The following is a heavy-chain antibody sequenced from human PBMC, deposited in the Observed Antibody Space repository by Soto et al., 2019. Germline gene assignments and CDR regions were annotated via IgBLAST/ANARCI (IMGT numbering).Heavy chain of an antibody. D-gene: IGHD1-1*01. J-gene: IGHJ4*02. V-gene: IGHV3-23*01. CDR2: ISGSGGST. CDR1: GFTFSRNG. CDR3: AKDRGYNWNQHF. Sequence: GGSLRLSCAASGFTFSRNGMHWVRQAPGKGLEWVSAISGSGGSTYYADSVKGRFTISRDNSKNTLYLQMNSLRAEDTAVYYCAKDRGYNWNQHFWGQGTLVTVSS.